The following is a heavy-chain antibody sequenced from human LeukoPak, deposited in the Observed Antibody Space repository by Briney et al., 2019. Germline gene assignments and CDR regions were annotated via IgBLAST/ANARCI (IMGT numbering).Heavy chain of an antibody. V-gene: IGHV1-8*01. J-gene: IGHJ4*02. CDR1: GYTFTSYG. D-gene: IGHD2-15*01. CDR3: ARWSRGRRGPAGRSVSVVAARPSFDY. CDR2: MNPNSGNT. Sequence: ASVKVSCKASGYTFTSYGINWVRQATGQGLEWMGWMNPNSGNTGYAQKFQGRVTMTRNTSISTAYMELSSLRSEDTAVYYCARWSRGRRGPAGRSVSVVAARPSFDYWGQGTLVTASS.